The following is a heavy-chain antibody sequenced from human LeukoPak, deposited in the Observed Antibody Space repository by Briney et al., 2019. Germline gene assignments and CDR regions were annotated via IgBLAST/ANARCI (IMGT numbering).Heavy chain of an antibody. Sequence: ASAKVSFKASGNTFTGYNVHWVRQAPGQGLEWMGWINPNSGGTRYAQRLQGRVTMTRDTSISTAYMELSSLTSDDTAVYYCARFWAAAGSYNFDSWGQGTLVTVSS. CDR2: INPNSGGT. CDR3: ARFWAAAGSYNFDS. J-gene: IGHJ4*02. V-gene: IGHV1-2*02. CDR1: GNTFTGYN. D-gene: IGHD6-13*01.